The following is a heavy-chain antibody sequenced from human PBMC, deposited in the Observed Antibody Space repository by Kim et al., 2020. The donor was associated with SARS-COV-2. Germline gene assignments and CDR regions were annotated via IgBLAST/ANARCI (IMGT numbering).Heavy chain of an antibody. CDR2: INPNSGDT. V-gene: IGHV1-2*02. Sequence: ASVKVSCKASGYTFTGYYMHWVRQAPGQGLEWMGWINPNSGDTKYVQKFKGRVTMTRDTAITTAHMELNSLRSDDTAVYYCARISYNLGDYGGWADSWGQGTLVTVSS. D-gene: IGHD4-17*01. J-gene: IGHJ5*01. CDR1: GYTFTGYY. CDR3: ARISYNLGDYGGWADS.